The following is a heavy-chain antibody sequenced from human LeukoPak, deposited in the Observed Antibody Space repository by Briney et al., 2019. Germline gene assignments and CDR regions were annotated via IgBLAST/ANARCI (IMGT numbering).Heavy chain of an antibody. J-gene: IGHJ4*02. CDR2: ISYDGSNK. D-gene: IGHD2-2*02. CDR3: AKDHCSSTSCYTFDY. CDR1: GFTFSSYG. V-gene: IGHV3-30*18. Sequence: PGGSLRLSCAASGFTFSSYGMHWVRQAPGKGLEWVAVISYDGSNKYYVDSVEGRFTISRDKSKNTLYLQMNSLRAEDTAVYYCAKDHCSSTSCYTFDYWGQGTLVTVSS.